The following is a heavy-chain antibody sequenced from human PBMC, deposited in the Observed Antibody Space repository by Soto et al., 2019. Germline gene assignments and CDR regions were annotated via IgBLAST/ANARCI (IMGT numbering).Heavy chain of an antibody. CDR2: ISAYNGNT. D-gene: IGHD2-15*01. CDR3: ARPVVVVAATEYYYGMDV. V-gene: IGHV1-18*01. J-gene: IGHJ6*02. Sequence: GASVKVSCKASGYTFTSYGISWVRQAPGQGLEWMGWISAYNGNTNYAQKLQGRVTMTADTSTSTAYMELRSLRSDDTAVYYCARPVVVVAATEYYYGMDVRGQGTTVSVSS. CDR1: GYTFTSYG.